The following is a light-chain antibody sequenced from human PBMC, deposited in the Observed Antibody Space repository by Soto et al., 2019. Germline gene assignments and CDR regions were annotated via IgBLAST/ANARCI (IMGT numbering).Light chain of an antibody. Sequence: DIQMTQSPSTLSASIGDRVTITCRASQSIGTWLAWYQQKPGTAPKLLIYDVSGLQGGVPSRFSGSGSGTGFTLTISRLQPDDFATYYCQEYYTYYRTFGQGTKVEFK. CDR2: DVS. CDR1: QSIGTW. V-gene: IGKV1-5*01. CDR3: QEYYTYYRT. J-gene: IGKJ1*01.